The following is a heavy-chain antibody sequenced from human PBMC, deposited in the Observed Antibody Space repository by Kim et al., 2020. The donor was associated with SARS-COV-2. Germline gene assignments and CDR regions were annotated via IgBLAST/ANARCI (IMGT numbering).Heavy chain of an antibody. J-gene: IGHJ3*02. CDR3: ARQPIRYKWNPLDAFD. D-gene: IGHD1-20*01. CDR1: GGSISSSSYY. Sequence: SETLSLTCTVSGGSISSSSYYWGWIRQPPGKGLEWIGSIYYSGSTYYNPSLKSRVTISVDTSKNQFSLKLSSVTAADTAVYYCARQPIRYKWNPLDAFD. CDR2: IYYSGST. V-gene: IGHV4-39*01.